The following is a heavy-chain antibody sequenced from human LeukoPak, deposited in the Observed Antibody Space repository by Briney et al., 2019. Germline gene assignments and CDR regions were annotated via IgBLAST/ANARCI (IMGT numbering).Heavy chain of an antibody. V-gene: IGHV3-7*01. D-gene: IGHD2-2*01. Sequence: GGSLRLSCEASGFSFDTHWMNWVRQFPGGGLEWVANIKPDGSAEYYLDSVKGRFSISRDNVKNLVYLQLNSLRTEDTAVYYCSGRSGSSSIYWGQGTLVTVSS. CDR2: IKPDGSAE. CDR3: SGRSGSSSIY. CDR1: GFSFDTHW. J-gene: IGHJ4*02.